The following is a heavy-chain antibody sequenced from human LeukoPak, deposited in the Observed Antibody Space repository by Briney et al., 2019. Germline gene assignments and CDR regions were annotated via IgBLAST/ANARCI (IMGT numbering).Heavy chain of an antibody. CDR3: ARGSGTRKAFFDY. J-gene: IGHJ4*02. V-gene: IGHV1-69*13. D-gene: IGHD1-1*01. CDR1: GGTFSSYA. Sequence: GASVKVSCKASGGTFSSYAISWVRQAPGQGLECMGGIIPIFGTANYAQKFQGRVTITADESTSTAYMELSSLRSEDTAVYYCARGSGTRKAFFDYWGQGTLVTVSS. CDR2: IIPIFGTA.